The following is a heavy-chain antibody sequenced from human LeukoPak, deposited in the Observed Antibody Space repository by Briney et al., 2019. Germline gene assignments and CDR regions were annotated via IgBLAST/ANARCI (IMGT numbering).Heavy chain of an antibody. CDR3: AKDPTHYRVWDDYDSTVLSY. Sequence: PGGSLRLSCAASGFTFSSYGMHWVRQAPGKGLEWAAFIRYDGSNKYYADSVKGRFTISRDNSKNTLYLQMNSLRAADTAVYYCAKDPTHYRVWDDYDSTVLSYWAQGTLVTVSP. V-gene: IGHV3-30*02. D-gene: IGHD3-22*01. CDR2: IRYDGSNK. CDR1: GFTFSSYG. J-gene: IGHJ4*02.